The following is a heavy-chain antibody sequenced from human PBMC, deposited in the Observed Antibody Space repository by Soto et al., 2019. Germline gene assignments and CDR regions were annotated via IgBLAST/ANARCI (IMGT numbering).Heavy chain of an antibody. CDR3: AKGGVVVPAAGDYYYGMDV. J-gene: IGHJ6*02. V-gene: IGHV3-30*18. D-gene: IGHD2-2*01. CDR1: GFTFSSYG. CDR2: ISYDGSNK. Sequence: QVQLVESGGGVVQPGRSLRLSCAASGFTFSSYGMHWVRQAPGKGLEWVAVISYDGSNKYYADSVKGRFTISRDNSKNTLYRQMNSLRAEDTAVYYCAKGGVVVPAAGDYYYGMDVWGQGTTVTVSS.